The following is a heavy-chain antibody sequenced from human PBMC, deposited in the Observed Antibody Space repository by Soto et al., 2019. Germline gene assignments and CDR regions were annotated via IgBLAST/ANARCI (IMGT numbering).Heavy chain of an antibody. V-gene: IGHV3-23*01. Sequence: GGSLRLSCAASGFTFSSYAMSWVRQAPGKGLEWVSAISGSGGSTYYADSVKGRFTISRDNSKNTLYLQMNSLRAEDTAVYYCAKDSPYGSGSYDAFDIWGQGTMVTVSS. CDR1: GFTFSSYA. CDR3: AKDSPYGSGSYDAFDI. J-gene: IGHJ3*02. CDR2: ISGSGGST. D-gene: IGHD3-10*01.